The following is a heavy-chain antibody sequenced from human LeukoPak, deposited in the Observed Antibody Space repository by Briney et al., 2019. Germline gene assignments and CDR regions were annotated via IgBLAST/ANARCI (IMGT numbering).Heavy chain of an antibody. CDR1: GGSFSDYY. V-gene: IGHV4-34*01. CDR2: INHSGST. D-gene: IGHD3-10*01. J-gene: IGHJ3*02. Sequence: SETLSLTCAVYGGSFSDYYWSWIRQPPGKGLEWIGEINHSGSTNYNPSLKSRVTISVDTSKNQFSLKLSSVTAADTAIYYCARSDYHGSGSHTVFDAFDIWGQGTRVTVSS. CDR3: ARSDYHGSGSHTVFDAFDI.